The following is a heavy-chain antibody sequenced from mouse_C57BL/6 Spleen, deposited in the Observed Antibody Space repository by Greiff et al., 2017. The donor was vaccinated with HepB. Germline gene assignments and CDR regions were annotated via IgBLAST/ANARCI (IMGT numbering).Heavy chain of an antibody. J-gene: IGHJ2*01. CDR2: ISDGGSYT. CDR1: GFTFSSYA. V-gene: IGHV5-4*01. CDR3: ARDRTGLFDY. Sequence: DVMLVESGGGLVKPGGSLKLSCAASGFTFSSYAMSWVRQTPEKRLEWVATISDGGSYTYYPDNVKGRFTISRDNAKNNLYLQMSHLKSEDTAMYYCARDRTGLFDYWGQGTTLTVSS. D-gene: IGHD4-1*01.